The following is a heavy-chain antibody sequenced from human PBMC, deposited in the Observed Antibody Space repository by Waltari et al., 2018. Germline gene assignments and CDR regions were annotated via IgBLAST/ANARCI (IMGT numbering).Heavy chain of an antibody. V-gene: IGHV3-48*03. J-gene: IGHJ6*03. CDR1: GFTFSSYE. D-gene: IGHD3-9*01. CDR3: ARDLNTGYYYYYMDV. Sequence: EVQLVESGGGLVQPGGSLRLSCAASGFTFSSYEMNWVRQAPGKGLEWVSYISSSGSTIYYADSVKGRFTISRDNAKNSLYLQMNSLRAEDTAVYYCARDLNTGYYYYYMDVWGKGPTVTVSS. CDR2: ISSSGSTI.